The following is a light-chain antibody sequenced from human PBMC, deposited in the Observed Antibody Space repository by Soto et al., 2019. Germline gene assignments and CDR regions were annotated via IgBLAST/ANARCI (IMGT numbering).Light chain of an antibody. J-gene: IGLJ2*01. V-gene: IGLV1-44*01. CDR2: TNN. CDR3: ASWDDSLHGVT. CDR1: SSNIGVNT. Sequence: QSVLTQPPSASGTPGQGVTISCSGGSSNIGVNTVNWYQQLPGMAPKLLIHTNNQRPSGVPDRFSGSKSGTSASLAISRLQSEDEADYYCASWDDSLHGVTFGRGTKVTVL.